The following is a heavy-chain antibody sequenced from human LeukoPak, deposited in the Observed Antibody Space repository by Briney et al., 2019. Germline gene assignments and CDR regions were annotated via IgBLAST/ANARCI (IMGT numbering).Heavy chain of an antibody. Sequence: GGSLRLSCAASGFTFSIYWMTWVRQAPGKGLEWVANINPDGSGKAYVDSVKGRFTISRDNAKKSLLLEMNSLRVEDTAVYYCASPLVESGGNIYFGLWGRGTLVTVSS. CDR2: INPDGSGK. CDR3: ASPLVESGGNIYFGL. CDR1: GFTFSIYW. V-gene: IGHV3-7*05. J-gene: IGHJ2*01. D-gene: IGHD4-23*01.